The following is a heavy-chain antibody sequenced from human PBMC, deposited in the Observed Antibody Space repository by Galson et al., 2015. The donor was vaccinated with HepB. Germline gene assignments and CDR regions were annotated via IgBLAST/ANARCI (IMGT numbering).Heavy chain of an antibody. CDR3: AKGLVSSGPDHFYFAMDA. CDR1: GFSFSSYA. D-gene: IGHD3-22*01. V-gene: IGHV3-23*01. J-gene: IGHJ6*02. CDR2: VTGGGGST. Sequence: SLRLSCAASGFSFSSYAMNWVRQAPGKGLEWVSAVTGGGGSTYYADSVKGRFTISRDSSKNTLYLQMNTLRAEDSAEYYCAKGLVSSGPDHFYFAMDAWGQGTTVTVSS.